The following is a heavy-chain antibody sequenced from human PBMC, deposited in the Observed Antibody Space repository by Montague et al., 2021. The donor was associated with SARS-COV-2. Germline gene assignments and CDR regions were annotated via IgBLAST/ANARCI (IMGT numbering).Heavy chain of an antibody. Sequence: SETLSLTCTVSDDSINNKTYFWDWIRQPPGKGLEWIGSIHYRGSTHYNPSLKSRLTISVDTSRSQFSLKLSSVTTADTAVYFCARTTVVTPYYYYAMDVWGQGTTVTVSS. J-gene: IGHJ6*02. CDR2: IHYRGST. V-gene: IGHV4-39*01. D-gene: IGHD4-23*01. CDR1: DDSINNKTYF. CDR3: ARTTVVTPYYYYAMDV.